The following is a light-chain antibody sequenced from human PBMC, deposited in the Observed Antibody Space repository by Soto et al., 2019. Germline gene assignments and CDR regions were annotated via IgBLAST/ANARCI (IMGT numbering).Light chain of an antibody. CDR1: QGISSC. V-gene: IGKV1-27*01. J-gene: IGKJ3*01. Sequence: DIQLTQSPSSLSASVGDRVTITCRVSQGISSCLNCYRQKPGRVPKHLIYSASNVQSGVPSRYNGRGSGTDFILTISSLQPEDAATYYGQRTYNALTFVPGTKVDFK. CDR2: SAS. CDR3: QRTYNALT.